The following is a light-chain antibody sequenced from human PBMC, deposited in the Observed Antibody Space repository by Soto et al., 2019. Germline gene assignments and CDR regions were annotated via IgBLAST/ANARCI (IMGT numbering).Light chain of an antibody. CDR2: DDN. Sequence: QSVLTQPPSVSAAPGQKVTISCCGSSSNIGGNSVSWYQQPPGTAPKLLIYDDNKRPSGIPDRFSGSKSGTSATLGITGFQTGDEADYYCGSWDSSLSAYVFGTGTKVTVL. J-gene: IGLJ1*01. CDR1: SSNIGGNS. CDR3: GSWDSSLSAYV. V-gene: IGLV1-51*01.